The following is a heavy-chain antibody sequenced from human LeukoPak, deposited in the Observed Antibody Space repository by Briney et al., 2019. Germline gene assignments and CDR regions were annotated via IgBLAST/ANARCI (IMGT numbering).Heavy chain of an antibody. D-gene: IGHD1-7*01. V-gene: IGHV1-69*01. CDR3: ARGLELSRSWFDP. CDR1: GGTFSSYA. J-gene: IGHJ5*02. CDR2: IIPIFGTA. Sequence: ASVKVSCKASGGTFSSYAISWVRQAPGQGLEWMGGIIPIFGTANYAQKFQGRVTITADESTSTAYMELSSLRSEDTAVYYCARGLELSRSWFDPWGQGTLVSVST.